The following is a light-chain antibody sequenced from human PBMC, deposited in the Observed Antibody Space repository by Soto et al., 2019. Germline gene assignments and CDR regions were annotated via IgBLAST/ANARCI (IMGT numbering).Light chain of an antibody. CDR3: QQYNSYSPWT. CDR2: KAS. CDR1: QSISSW. J-gene: IGKJ1*01. Sequence: DIQMTQSPSTLSASVGDRVTITCRASQSISSWLAWYQQKPGKAPKLRIYKASRLESGVPSRFRGGGSGTEVPLTISSLQPDDFATYYCQQYNSYSPWTFGQGTKVEIK. V-gene: IGKV1-5*03.